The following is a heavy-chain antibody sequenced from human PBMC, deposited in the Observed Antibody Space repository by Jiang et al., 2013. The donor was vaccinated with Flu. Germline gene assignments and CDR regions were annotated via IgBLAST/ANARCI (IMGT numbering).Heavy chain of an antibody. CDR2: IIPIFGTA. J-gene: IGHJ6*02. Sequence: SGAEVKKPGSSVKVSCKASGGTFSSYAISWVRQAPGQGLEWMGGIIPIFGTANYAQKFQGRVTITADESTSTAYMELSSLRSEDTAVYYCASEGRRCSSTSCYHPGDPFNYYYYGMDVWGQGTTVTVSS. CDR3: ASEGRRCSSTSCYHPGDPFNYYYYGMDV. CDR1: GGTFSSYA. D-gene: IGHD2-2*01. V-gene: IGHV1-69*01.